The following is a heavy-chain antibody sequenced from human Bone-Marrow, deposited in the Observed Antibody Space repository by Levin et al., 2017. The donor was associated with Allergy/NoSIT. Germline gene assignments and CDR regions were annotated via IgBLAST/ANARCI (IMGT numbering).Heavy chain of an antibody. D-gene: IGHD6-13*01. J-gene: IGHJ6*02. CDR1: DFPFSTYG. CDR3: ARAAGAAGRGGMDV. Sequence: GGSLRLSCATSDFPFSTYGMAWVRQAPGKGLEWVASITSTSKYIHYADSVKGRFTISRDNANNSLSLQMNRLRGVDTAVYYCARAAGAAGRGGMDVWGQGTTVTVSS. V-gene: IGHV3-21*01. CDR2: ITSTSKYI.